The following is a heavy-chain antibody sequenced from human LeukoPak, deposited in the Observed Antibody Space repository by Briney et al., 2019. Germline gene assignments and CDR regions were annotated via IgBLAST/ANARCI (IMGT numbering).Heavy chain of an antibody. Sequence: GGSLRLSCAASGFTFSSYWMSWVRQAPGKGLEWLANITQDGSEKYYVDSVKGRFTISRDNAKNSLYLQMNSLRAEDTAVYYCARVRGFMTTVTTPEGYYFDYWGQGTLVTVSS. CDR2: ITQDGSEK. V-gene: IGHV3-7*01. CDR3: ARVRGFMTTVTTPEGYYFDY. CDR1: GFTFSSYW. J-gene: IGHJ4*02. D-gene: IGHD4-17*01.